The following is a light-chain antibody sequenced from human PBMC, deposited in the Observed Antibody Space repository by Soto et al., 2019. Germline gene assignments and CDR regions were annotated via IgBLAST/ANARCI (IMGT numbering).Light chain of an antibody. J-gene: IGKJ4*01. V-gene: IGKV3-11*01. CDR2: DAS. CDR1: QSIGLA. Sequence: VLPQAPATVSLSQGERATLSCTATQSIGLAIAWYQHKPGQAPRLLVFDASQRGTGIRSRFRGSGTGTDFTLSISRLEAEEFAVYYCQQYGSPRFGGGTKVDIK. CDR3: QQYGSPR.